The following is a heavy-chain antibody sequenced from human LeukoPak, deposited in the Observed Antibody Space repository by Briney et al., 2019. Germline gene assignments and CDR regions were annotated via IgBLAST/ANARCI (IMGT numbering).Heavy chain of an antibody. J-gene: IGHJ4*02. D-gene: IGHD4-17*01. Sequence: GGSLRLSCAASGFTFSSYWMHWVRQAPGKGLVWVSRINSDGNSTNYADSVKGRFTVSRDNAKNTLYLQMNSLRAEDTAVYYCARDADYGDPCFDYWGQGTLVTVSS. V-gene: IGHV3-74*01. CDR3: ARDADYGDPCFDY. CDR2: INSDGNST. CDR1: GFTFSSYW.